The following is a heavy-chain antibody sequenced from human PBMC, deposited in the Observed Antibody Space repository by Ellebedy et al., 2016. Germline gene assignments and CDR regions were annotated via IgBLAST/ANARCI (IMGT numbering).Heavy chain of an antibody. CDR2: ITHSGST. D-gene: IGHD6-19*01. CDR3: ARGTVALRPLRYFDS. CDR1: GGSFSGHY. V-gene: IGHV4-34*01. J-gene: IGHJ4*02. Sequence: SETLSLTXAVYGGSFSGHYWSWIRQVPGKGLEWIGEITHSGSTNYSPSLKSRVTISTDTSKNQFSLKVTSVTAADTAVYYCARGTVALRPLRYFDSWGQGTLVAVSS.